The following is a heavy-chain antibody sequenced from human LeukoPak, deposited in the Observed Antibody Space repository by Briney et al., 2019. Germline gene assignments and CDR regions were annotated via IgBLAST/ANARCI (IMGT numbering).Heavy chain of an antibody. J-gene: IGHJ4*02. D-gene: IGHD3-16*01. CDR3: AKDLGGTDY. V-gene: IGHV3-30*18. CDR1: GFTFSSYG. CDR2: MSYDGSNK. Sequence: PGGSLRLSCTASGFTFSSYGMHWVRQAPGKGLEWVAVMSYDGSNKSYADSVKGRFTILTDNTKNTLYLQMNSLRAEDTAVYYCAKDLGGTDYWGQGTLVTVSS.